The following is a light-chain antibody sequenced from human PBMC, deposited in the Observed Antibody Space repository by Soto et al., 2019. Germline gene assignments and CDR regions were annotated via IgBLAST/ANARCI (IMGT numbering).Light chain of an antibody. Sequence: EIVLTQSPGTLSLSPGERATLSCRASQSVTSSLAWYQQKPGQAPRLLIYGASSRATGIPDRFSGSGSGADFTLTINRLEPADFAVYYCQQYVNSLWTFGQGTKVDNK. CDR3: QQYVNSLWT. CDR2: GAS. V-gene: IGKV3-20*01. J-gene: IGKJ1*01. CDR1: QSVTSS.